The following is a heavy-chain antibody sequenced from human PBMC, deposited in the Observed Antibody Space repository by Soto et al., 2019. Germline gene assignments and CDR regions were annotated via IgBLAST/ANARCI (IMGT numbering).Heavy chain of an antibody. D-gene: IGHD5-18*01. CDR3: ARARAGDSYSYGPYYFDY. Sequence: LSETLSLTCTVSGCSISSYYWSWIRPPQGKGLEWIGYIYYSGSTNYNPSLKSRVTISVDTSKNQFSLKLSSVTAADTAVYYCARARAGDSYSYGPYYFDYWGQGTLVTVSS. J-gene: IGHJ4*02. CDR2: IYYSGST. V-gene: IGHV4-59*01. CDR1: GCSISSYY.